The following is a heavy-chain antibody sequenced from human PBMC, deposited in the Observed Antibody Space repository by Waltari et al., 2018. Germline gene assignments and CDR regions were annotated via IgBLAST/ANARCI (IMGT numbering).Heavy chain of an antibody. J-gene: IGHJ4*02. V-gene: IGHV3-74*03. CDR2: MKTDGTSI. CDR1: DFFTDYW. CDR3: TRNPGY. Sequence: EVQLVNSGGGLVKPGGSLRLSCAASDFFTDYWLDWVRQAPGKGLVWGSRMKTDGTSITYADSVKGRFTISRDSAKNTYYLQMNSLRAEDTAVYYCTRNPGYWGQGTLVTVSS.